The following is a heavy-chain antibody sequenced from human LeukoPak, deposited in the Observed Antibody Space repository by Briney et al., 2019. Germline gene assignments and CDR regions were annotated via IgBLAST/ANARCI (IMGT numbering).Heavy chain of an antibody. CDR2: IYYSGAT. Sequence: SETLSLTCTVSGGSMSAAGYFWSWIRQHPGKGLEWIGNIYYSGATFYNSSLKSRHTISVDTSKTQFSLKVTSVTAADTAVYYCARWSQSYFDNWAQGTLVTVAS. CDR3: ARWSQSYFDN. CDR1: GGSMSAAGYF. V-gene: IGHV4-31*03. J-gene: IGHJ4*02.